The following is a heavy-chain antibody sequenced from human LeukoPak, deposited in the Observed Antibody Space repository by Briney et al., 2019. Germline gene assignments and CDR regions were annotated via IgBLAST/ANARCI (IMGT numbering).Heavy chain of an antibody. CDR1: GFTFSSYW. V-gene: IGHV3-7*01. J-gene: IGHJ2*01. CDR2: IKQDGSEK. CDR3: ARDVRSSSWYGNWYFDL. Sequence: PGGSLRLSCAASGFTFSSYWMSWVRQAPGKGLEWVANIKQDGSEKYYVDSVKGRFTISRDNAKNSLYLQMNSLRAEDTAVYYCARDVRSSSWYGNWYFDLWGRGTLVTVSS. D-gene: IGHD6-13*01.